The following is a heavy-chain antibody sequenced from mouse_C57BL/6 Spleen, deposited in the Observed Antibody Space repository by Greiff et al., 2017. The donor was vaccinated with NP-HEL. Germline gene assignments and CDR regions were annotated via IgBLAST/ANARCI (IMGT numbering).Heavy chain of an antibody. Sequence: VQLQQSGAELVKPGASVKISCKASGYAFSSYWMNWVKQRPGKGLEWIGQIYPGDGDTNYKGKFKGKATLTADKSSSTAYMQLSSLTSEDSAVYFCARPSSLLSMDYWGQGTSVTVSS. J-gene: IGHJ4*01. D-gene: IGHD2-1*01. CDR2: IYPGDGDT. CDR3: ARPSSLLSMDY. CDR1: GYAFSSYW. V-gene: IGHV1-80*01.